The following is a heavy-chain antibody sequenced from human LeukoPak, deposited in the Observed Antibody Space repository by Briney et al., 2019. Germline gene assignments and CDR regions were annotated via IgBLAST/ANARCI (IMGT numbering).Heavy chain of an antibody. CDR3: ARRGYQHDWFDS. V-gene: IGHV5-51*01. D-gene: IGHD2-15*01. J-gene: IGHJ5*01. CDR1: GYSFTNYW. Sequence: GESLKISCKGSGYSFTNYWIAWVRQMPGKGLEWMGIIYPGDSDTRYSPSFQGQVTISADKSINTAYLQWSSLRASDTARYYCARRGYQHDWFDSWGQGTLVTVSS. CDR2: IYPGDSDT.